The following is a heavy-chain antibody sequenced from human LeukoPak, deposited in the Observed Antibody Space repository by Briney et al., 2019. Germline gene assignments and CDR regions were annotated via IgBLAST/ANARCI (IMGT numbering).Heavy chain of an antibody. D-gene: IGHD6-19*01. Sequence: ASVKVSCKASGYTFTGYYMHWVRQAPGQGLEWMGWINPNSGGTNYAQKFQGRVTMTRDTSISTAYMELSRLRSDDTAVYYCASPRVSGWFEEYYFDYWGQGTLVTVSS. CDR2: INPNSGGT. J-gene: IGHJ4*02. CDR1: GYTFTGYY. V-gene: IGHV1-2*02. CDR3: ASPRVSGWFEEYYFDY.